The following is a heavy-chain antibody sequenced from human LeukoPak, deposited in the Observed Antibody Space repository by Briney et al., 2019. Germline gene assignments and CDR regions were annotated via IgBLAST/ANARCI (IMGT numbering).Heavy chain of an antibody. V-gene: IGHV4-39*07. CDR1: GGSISSSSYY. Sequence: SETLSLTCTVSGGSISSSSYYWGWIRQPPGKGLEWIGSIYYSGSTNYNPSLKSRVTISVDTSKNQFSLKLSSVTAADTAVYYCARRGRTIGYCSSTSCYGGYYFDYWGQGTLVTVSS. D-gene: IGHD2-2*01. CDR3: ARRGRTIGYCSSTSCYGGYYFDY. CDR2: IYYSGST. J-gene: IGHJ4*02.